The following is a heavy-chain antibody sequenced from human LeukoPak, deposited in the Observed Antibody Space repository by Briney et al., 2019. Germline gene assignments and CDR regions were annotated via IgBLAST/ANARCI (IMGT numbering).Heavy chain of an antibody. V-gene: IGHV3-33*01. Sequence: PGGSLRLSCAASGFTFSSYGMHWVRQAPGTGLEWVAVIWYDGSNKYYANSVKGRFTISRDNAKNTLYLQMNSLRAEDTAVYYCARQTMIARKFDPWGQGTLVTVSS. J-gene: IGHJ5*02. CDR2: IWYDGSNK. CDR3: ARQTMIARKFDP. CDR1: GFTFSSYG. D-gene: IGHD3-22*01.